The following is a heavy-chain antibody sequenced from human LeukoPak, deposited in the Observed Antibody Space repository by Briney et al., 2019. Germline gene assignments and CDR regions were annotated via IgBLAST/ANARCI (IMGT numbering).Heavy chain of an antibody. Sequence: PSETLSLTCTASGGSISSYYWSWIRQPPGKGLEWIGYIYYSGSTNYNPSLKSRVTISVDTSKNQFSLKLSSVTAADTAVYYCARGIVLMVYAIDAFDIWGQGTMVTVSS. D-gene: IGHD2-8*01. CDR3: ARGIVLMVYAIDAFDI. CDR2: IYYSGST. V-gene: IGHV4-59*01. CDR1: GGSISSYY. J-gene: IGHJ3*02.